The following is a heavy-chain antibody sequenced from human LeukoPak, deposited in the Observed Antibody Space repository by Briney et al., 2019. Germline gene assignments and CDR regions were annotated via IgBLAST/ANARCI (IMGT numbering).Heavy chain of an antibody. J-gene: IGHJ4*02. CDR2: ISSSGSTI. CDR3: ARDLNYYDSSGYY. CDR1: GFTFSDYY. V-gene: IGHV3-11*01. D-gene: IGHD3-22*01. Sequence: GGSLRLSCAASGFTFSDYYMSWIRQAPGKGLEWVSYISSSGSTIYYADSVKGRLTISRDNAKNSLYLQMNSLRAEDTAVYYCARDLNYYDSSGYYWGQGTLVTVSS.